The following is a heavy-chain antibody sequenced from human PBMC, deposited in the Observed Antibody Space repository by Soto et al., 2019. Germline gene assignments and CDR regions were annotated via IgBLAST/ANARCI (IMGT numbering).Heavy chain of an antibody. J-gene: IGHJ3*02. D-gene: IGHD2-15*01. CDR2: INHSGST. Sequence: PSETLSLTCAVYGGSFSGYYWTWIRQPPGTGLEWIGEINHSGSTNYNPSLKSRVTISVDTSKNQFSLKLTSVTAADTAVYYCARVAAYDAFDIWGQGTVVTVSS. CDR3: ARVAAYDAFDI. CDR1: GGSFSGYY. V-gene: IGHV4-34*01.